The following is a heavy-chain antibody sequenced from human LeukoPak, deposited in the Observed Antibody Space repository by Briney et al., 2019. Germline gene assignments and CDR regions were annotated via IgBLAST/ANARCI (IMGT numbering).Heavy chain of an antibody. D-gene: IGHD6-19*01. CDR3: ARSAGGWYRNNWFDP. Sequence: PGGSLRLSCAASGFTFSSYAMHWVRQAPGKGQEYVSAISRNGGSTYYANSVKGRFTISRDNSKNTLYLQMGSLRAEDMAVYYCARSAGGWYRNNWFDPWGQGTLVTVSS. CDR1: GFTFSSYA. V-gene: IGHV3-64*01. CDR2: ISRNGGST. J-gene: IGHJ5*02.